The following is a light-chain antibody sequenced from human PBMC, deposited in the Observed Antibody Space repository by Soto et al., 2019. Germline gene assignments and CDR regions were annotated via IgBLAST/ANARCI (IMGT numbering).Light chain of an antibody. J-gene: IGKJ1*01. CDR1: QGISSH. CDR2: SAS. CDR3: QQLNSLPRT. V-gene: IGKV1-9*01. Sequence: DTPVTQSASFLSASLGVSVTLSCRASQGISSHLAWYQQKPGKAPNLLIYSASTLQSGVPSRFSGSGSGTEFTLTISSLQPEDFATYYCQQLNSLPRTFGQGTKVDIK.